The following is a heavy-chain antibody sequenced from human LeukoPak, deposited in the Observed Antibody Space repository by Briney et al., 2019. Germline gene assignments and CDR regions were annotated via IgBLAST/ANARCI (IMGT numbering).Heavy chain of an antibody. Sequence: SETLSLTCTVSGGSISGSNYYWGWIRQPPGKGLEWIGSIYYSGSTYCNPSLKSRVTISVDTSKNQFSLKLSSATAADTAVYYCARSRKNDCTSTSCYTDCWGQGTLVTVSS. D-gene: IGHD2-2*02. CDR3: ARSRKNDCTSTSCYTDC. J-gene: IGHJ4*02. CDR1: GGSISGSNYY. CDR2: IYYSGST. V-gene: IGHV4-39*01.